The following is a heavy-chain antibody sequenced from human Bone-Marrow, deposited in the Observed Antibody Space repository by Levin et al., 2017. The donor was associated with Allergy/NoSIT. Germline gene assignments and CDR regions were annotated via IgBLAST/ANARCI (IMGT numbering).Heavy chain of an antibody. J-gene: IGHJ6*03. CDR1: GFTFSDYS. CDR2: ITSDGNSI. V-gene: IGHV3-21*01. Sequence: GESLKISCAASGFTFSDYSMNWVRQAPGKGLEWVSSITSDGNSIFYSDLVKGRFSISRDNANNSLYLQMNSLRAEDTALYYCAREPRDTTVSSAQYYYYSYMDVWGVGTTVTVSS. CDR3: AREPRDTTVSSAQYYYYSYMDV. D-gene: IGHD3-16*01.